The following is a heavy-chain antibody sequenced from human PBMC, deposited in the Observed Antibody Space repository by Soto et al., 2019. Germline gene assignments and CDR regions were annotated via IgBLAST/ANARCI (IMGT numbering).Heavy chain of an antibody. V-gene: IGHV3-9*02. J-gene: IGHJ4*02. CDR2: LILSSGHI. D-gene: IGHD3-10*01. CDR1: AFTSDDHG. Sequence: PGGSLRLSCPASAFTSDDHGMHWVRQSPGKGLEWVSGLILSSGHIAYAYSVKGRFTISRDKAKNSLYLQMNILRTEATALCDWIRDIVVGGAGCWGQGTLVTVSS. CDR3: IRDIVVGGAGC.